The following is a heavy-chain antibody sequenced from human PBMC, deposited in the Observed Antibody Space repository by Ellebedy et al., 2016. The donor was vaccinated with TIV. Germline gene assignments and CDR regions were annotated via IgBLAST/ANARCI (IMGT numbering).Heavy chain of an antibody. J-gene: IGHJ6*02. D-gene: IGHD6-6*01. CDR3: ARHRSIAARLYYYYGMDV. CDR1: GGSISSYY. V-gene: IGHV4-59*08. CDR2: IYYSGST. Sequence: GSLRLSCTVSGGSISSYYWSWIRQPPGKGLEWIGYIYYSGSTNYNPSLKSRVTISVDTSKNQFSLKLSSVTAADTAVYYCARHRSIAARLYYYYGMDVWGQGTTVTVSS.